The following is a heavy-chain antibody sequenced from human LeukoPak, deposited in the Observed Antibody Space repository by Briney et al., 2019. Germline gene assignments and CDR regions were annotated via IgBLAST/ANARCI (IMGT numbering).Heavy chain of an antibody. J-gene: IGHJ1*01. CDR2: ISTSSSYI. CDR1: GFTFSSYS. Sequence: GGSLRLSCAASGFTFSSYSMNWVRQAPGKGLEWVSSISTSSSYIYYADSVKGRFTISRDNAKNSLYLQMNSLRVEDTAVYYCAKELVEWQLINAEYFQHWGQGTLVTVAS. V-gene: IGHV3-21*01. CDR3: AKELVEWQLINAEYFQH. D-gene: IGHD1-26*01.